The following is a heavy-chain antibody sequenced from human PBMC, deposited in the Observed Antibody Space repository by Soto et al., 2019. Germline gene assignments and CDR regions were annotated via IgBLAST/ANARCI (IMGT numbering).Heavy chain of an antibody. J-gene: IGHJ3*02. D-gene: IGHD3-22*01. CDR1: GFTFTSSA. CDR3: AAGYYYDSSGYYPDALDI. CDR2: IVVGSGNT. V-gene: IGHV1-58*01. Sequence: ASVKVSCKASGFTFTSSAVQWVRQARGQRLEWIGWIVVGSGNTNYAQKFQGRVTITRDMSTSTACMELSSLRSEDTAVYYCAAGYYYDSSGYYPDALDIWGQGTMVTVSS.